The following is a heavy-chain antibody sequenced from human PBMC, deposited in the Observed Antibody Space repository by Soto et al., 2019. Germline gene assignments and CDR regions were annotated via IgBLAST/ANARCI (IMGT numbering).Heavy chain of an antibody. V-gene: IGHV1-2*02. CDR1: GYRMTGYY. Sequence: KGYWKGAGYRMTGYYMDWVRQAPGQGLEWMGWINPNSGGTNYAQKFQGRVTMTRDTSISTAYMELSRLRSDDTAVYYCARDDRDNAFDICGQGTMVTVSS. CDR3: ARDDRDNAFDI. J-gene: IGHJ3*02. CDR2: INPNSGGT.